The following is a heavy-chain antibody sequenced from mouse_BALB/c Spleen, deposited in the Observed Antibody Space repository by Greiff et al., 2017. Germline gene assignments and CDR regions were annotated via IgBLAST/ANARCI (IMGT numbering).Heavy chain of an antibody. V-gene: IGHV1-87*01. D-gene: IGHD1-2*01. CDR3: ARSIHYYGYGAY. CDR2: IYPGDGDT. J-gene: IGHJ3*01. Sequence: VQLHQSGAELARPGASVKLSCKASGYTFTSYWMQWVKQRPGQGLEWIGAIYPGDGDTRYTQKFKGKATLTADKSSSTAYMQLSSLASEDSAVYYCARSIHYYGYGAYWGQGTLVTVSA. CDR1: GYTFTSYW.